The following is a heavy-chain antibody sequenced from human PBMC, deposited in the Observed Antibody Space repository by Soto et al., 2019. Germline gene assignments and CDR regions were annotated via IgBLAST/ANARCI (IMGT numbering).Heavy chain of an antibody. V-gene: IGHV3-66*01. CDR1: GFSFSTYA. Sequence: EVQLLESGGGLVQPGESLRLSCAASGFSFSTYAMSWVRQAPGKGLEWVSVIYSGGSTYYADSVKGRFTISRDNSKNTLYLQMNSLRAEDTAVYYCARGHSSGYSGSWGWFDPWGQGTLVTVSS. J-gene: IGHJ5*02. CDR2: IYSGGST. CDR3: ARGHSSGYSGSWGWFDP. D-gene: IGHD3-22*01.